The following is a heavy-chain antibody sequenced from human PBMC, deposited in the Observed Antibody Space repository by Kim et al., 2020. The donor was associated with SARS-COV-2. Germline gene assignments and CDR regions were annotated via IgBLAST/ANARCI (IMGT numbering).Heavy chain of an antibody. J-gene: IGHJ3*02. V-gene: IGHV4-4*08. CDR3: ARLGYGGNYDAFDT. Sequence: PTLKRRVTRSVDTSKNQFSLKLSSGTAADTAVYSCARLGYGGNYDAFDTWGQGTMVTVSS. D-gene: IGHD4-17*01.